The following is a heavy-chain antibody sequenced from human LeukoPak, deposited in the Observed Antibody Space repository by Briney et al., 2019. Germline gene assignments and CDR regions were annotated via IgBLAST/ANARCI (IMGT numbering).Heavy chain of an antibody. D-gene: IGHD3-22*01. J-gene: IGHJ4*02. CDR2: ISSSSSYI. CDR3: EGYYCYDSSGYQQYYFDY. CDR1: GFTFSSYS. Sequence: GGSLRLSCAASGFTFSSYSMNWVRQAPGKGLEWVSSISSSSSYIYYADSVKGRFTISRDNAKNSLYLQMNSLRAEDTAVYYCEGYYCYDSSGYQQYYFDYWGQGTLVTVSS. V-gene: IGHV3-21*01.